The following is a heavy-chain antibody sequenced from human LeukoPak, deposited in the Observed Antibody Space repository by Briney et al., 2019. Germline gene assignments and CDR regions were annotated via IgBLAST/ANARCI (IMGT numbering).Heavy chain of an antibody. D-gene: IGHD6-19*01. Sequence: ASVKVSCKDSGYTFTSYDINWVRQATGQGLEWMGWMNPNSGNTGYAQKFQGRVTMTRNTSISTAYVELSSLRSEDTAVYYCARTSGWQYYFDYWGQGTLVTVSS. J-gene: IGHJ4*02. V-gene: IGHV1-8*01. CDR2: MNPNSGNT. CDR1: GYTFTSYD. CDR3: ARTSGWQYYFDY.